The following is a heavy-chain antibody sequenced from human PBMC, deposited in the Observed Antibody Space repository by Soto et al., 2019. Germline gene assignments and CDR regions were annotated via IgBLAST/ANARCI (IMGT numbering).Heavy chain of an antibody. CDR2: ISYTSDYI. CDR3: ARDTFTYMRGFMRGRYSGLDV. Sequence: EMQLVESGGGLVKPGGSLRLSCVGSGFTINTYNMNWVRLAPGKGLEWVSSISYTSDYIWYTDSVEGRFTISRDNAKNSLFLRMNGLKDEDSAVYYCARDTFTYMRGFMRGRYSGLDVWGQGTTVTVS. V-gene: IGHV3-21*01. D-gene: IGHD3-10*01. CDR1: GFTINTYN. J-gene: IGHJ6*02.